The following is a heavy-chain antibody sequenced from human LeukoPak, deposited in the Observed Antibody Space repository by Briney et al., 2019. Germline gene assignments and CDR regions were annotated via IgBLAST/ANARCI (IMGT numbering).Heavy chain of an antibody. V-gene: IGHV1-18*01. D-gene: IGHD3-10*01. CDR2: ISINRGNT. CDR3: AREILYGSGSYPDY. CDR1: GYTSTNYG. J-gene: IGHJ4*02. Sequence: ASVKVSCKASGYTSTNYGISWVRQAPGQGLEWMGWISINRGNTNYAQKLQGRVTMTTDTSTSTAYMELRSLRSDDTAVYYCAREILYGSGSYPDYWGQGTLVTVSS.